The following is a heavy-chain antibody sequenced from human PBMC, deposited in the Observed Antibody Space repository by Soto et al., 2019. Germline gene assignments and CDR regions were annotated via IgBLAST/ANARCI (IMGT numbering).Heavy chain of an antibody. Sequence: EVQLVESGGGLVKPGGSLRLSCAASGFTFSNAWMNWVRQAPGKGLEWVGRIKSKTDGGTTDYAAPVKGRFTISREYSKNTLYLQMNSLITEDEAVYYCTTGRFWSSGWDYWGRGTMVTVFS. CDR2: IKSKTDGGTT. CDR3: TTGRFWSSGWDY. D-gene: IGHD6-19*01. J-gene: IGHJ4*02. V-gene: IGHV3-15*07. CDR1: GFTFSNAW.